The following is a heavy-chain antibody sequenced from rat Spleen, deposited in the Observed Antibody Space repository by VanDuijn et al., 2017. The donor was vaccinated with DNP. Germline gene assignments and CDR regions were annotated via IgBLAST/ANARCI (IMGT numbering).Heavy chain of an antibody. Sequence: EVQLVESGGDLVQPGRSLKLSCVASGFTFNNYWMTWIRQVPGKGLEWVASISTGGGNTYYRDSVKGRFTISRDNARSSLYLQMNSLRSEDMATYYCARWDSTGITTGFAYWGQGTLVTVSS. J-gene: IGHJ3*01. CDR2: ISTGGGNT. CDR1: GFTFNNYW. V-gene: IGHV5-31*01. CDR3: ARWDSTGITTGFAY. D-gene: IGHD1-9*01.